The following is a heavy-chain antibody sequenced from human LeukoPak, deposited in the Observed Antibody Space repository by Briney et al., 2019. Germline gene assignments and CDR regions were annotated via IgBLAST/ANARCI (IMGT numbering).Heavy chain of an antibody. J-gene: IGHJ4*02. CDR1: GFTFSSYG. CDR2: ISGSGGST. V-gene: IGHV3-23*01. D-gene: IGHD3-10*01. CDR3: AKDWYGSGSYFTGTD. Sequence: PGGTLRLSCAASGFTFSSYGMSWVRQAPGKGLEWVSAISGSGGSTYYADSVKGRFTISRDNSKNTLYLQMNSLRAEDTAVYYCAKDWYGSGSYFTGTDWGQGTLVTVSS.